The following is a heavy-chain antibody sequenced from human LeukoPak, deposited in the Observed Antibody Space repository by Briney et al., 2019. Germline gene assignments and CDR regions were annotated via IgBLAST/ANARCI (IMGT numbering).Heavy chain of an antibody. J-gene: IGHJ4*02. D-gene: IGHD6-19*01. V-gene: IGHV3-33*06. Sequence: GGSLRLSCAASGFTFSSYGMHWVRQAPGKGLEWVAVIWYDGSNKYYADSVKGRFTISRDNSKNTLYLQMNSLRAEDTAVYYCAKGQKREQWLVSFDYWGQGTLVTVSS. CDR3: AKGQKREQWLVSFDY. CDR1: GFTFSSYG. CDR2: IWYDGSNK.